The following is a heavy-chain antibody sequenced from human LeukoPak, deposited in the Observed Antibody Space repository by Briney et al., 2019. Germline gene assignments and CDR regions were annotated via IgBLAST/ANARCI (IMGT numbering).Heavy chain of an antibody. Sequence: GGSLRLSCVASGFTFTDHYMSWVRQAPGKGLEWVSYISSGGDIIYYADSVKGRFTISRDNAKNLLYLQMNSLRAEDTAVYYCARETIAAAGTGVDYWGQGTLVTVSS. V-gene: IGHV3-11*04. CDR2: ISSGGDII. CDR1: GFTFTDHY. D-gene: IGHD6-13*01. J-gene: IGHJ4*02. CDR3: ARETIAAAGTGVDY.